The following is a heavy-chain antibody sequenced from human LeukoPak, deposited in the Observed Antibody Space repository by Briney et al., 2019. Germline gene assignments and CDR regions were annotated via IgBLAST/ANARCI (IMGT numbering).Heavy chain of an antibody. CDR3: ARVVGYYYGSGSYYNGGYYMDV. J-gene: IGHJ6*03. Sequence: KASETLSLTCTVSGGSISSYYWSWIRQPPGKGLEWIGYIYYSGSTNYNPSLKSRATISVDTSKNQFSLKLSSVTAADTAVYYCARVVGYYYGSGSYYNGGYYMDVWGKGTTVTISS. CDR2: IYYSGST. D-gene: IGHD3-10*01. V-gene: IGHV4-59*01. CDR1: GGSISSYY.